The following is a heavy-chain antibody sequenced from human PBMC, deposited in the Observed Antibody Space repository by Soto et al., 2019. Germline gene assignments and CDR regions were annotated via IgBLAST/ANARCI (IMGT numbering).Heavy chain of an antibody. CDR3: ATERGSTYGYFDY. V-gene: IGHV4-30-4*01. J-gene: IGHJ4*02. D-gene: IGHD5-18*01. CDR1: GGSVTIDEDY. CDR2: ISNSGST. Sequence: PSETLSLTCTVSGGSVTIDEDYWIWIRQSPGKGLEWIGYISNSGSTGYNPSLKTRLSMSVDRSKNQFTLRLTSVTAADTAVYFCATERGSTYGYFDYWGQGTQVTVSS.